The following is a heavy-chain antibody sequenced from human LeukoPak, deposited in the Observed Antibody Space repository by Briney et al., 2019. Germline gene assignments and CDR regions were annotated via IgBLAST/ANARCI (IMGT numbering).Heavy chain of an antibody. D-gene: IGHD3-10*01. CDR1: GYTFTSYY. CDR3: ARASPGWFGEPVEFDY. Sequence: ASVKVSCKASGYTFTSYYMHWVRQAPGQGLEWRGIINPSGGSTSYAHKFQGRVTMTRDTSTSTVYMELSSLRSEDTAVYYCARASPGWFGEPVEFDYWGQGTLVTVSS. V-gene: IGHV1-46*01. J-gene: IGHJ4*02. CDR2: INPSGGST.